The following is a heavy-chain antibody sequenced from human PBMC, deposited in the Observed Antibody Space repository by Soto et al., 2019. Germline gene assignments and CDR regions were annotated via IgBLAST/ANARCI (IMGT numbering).Heavy chain of an antibody. D-gene: IGHD3-10*02. Sequence: SETLSLTCTVSGGSISSSSYYWGWIRQPPGKGLEWIGSIYYSGSTYYNPSLNSRVTVSVDTSKNQFSLKVTSVTAADTAVYYCASVRGGYYYAMDVWGQGTTVTVSS. CDR1: GGSISSSSYY. J-gene: IGHJ6*02. CDR2: IYYSGST. V-gene: IGHV4-39*01. CDR3: ASVRGGYYYAMDV.